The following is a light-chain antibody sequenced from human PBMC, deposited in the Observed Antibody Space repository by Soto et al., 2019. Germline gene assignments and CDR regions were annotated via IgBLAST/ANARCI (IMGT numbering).Light chain of an antibody. J-gene: IGKJ2*01. CDR1: QSVSSSY. Sequence: EIVLTQSPGTLSLSPGERATLSCRASQSVSSSYLAWYQQKPGQPPRLLIYGASNRATGIPDRFSGSGSGTDFSLTISRLEPEDCAVYFCQQYDNSPPRYTFGLGTKLEI. CDR3: QQYDNSPPRYT. V-gene: IGKV3-20*01. CDR2: GAS.